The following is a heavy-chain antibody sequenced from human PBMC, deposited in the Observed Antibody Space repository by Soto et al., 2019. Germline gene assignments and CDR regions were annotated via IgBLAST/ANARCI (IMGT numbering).Heavy chain of an antibody. V-gene: IGHV1-69*13. J-gene: IGHJ4*02. CDR2: IIPIFGTA. CDR3: ATQRGLLWFGELFFDY. Sequence: ASVKVSCKASGGTFSSYAISWVRQAPGQGLEWMGGIIPIFGTANYAQKFQGRVTITADESTSTAYMELSSLRSEDTAVYYCATQRGLLWFGELFFDYWGQGTLVTV. CDR1: GGTFSSYA. D-gene: IGHD3-10*01.